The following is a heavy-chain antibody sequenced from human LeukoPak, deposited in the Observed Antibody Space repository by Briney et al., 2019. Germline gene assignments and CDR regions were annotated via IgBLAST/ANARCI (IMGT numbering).Heavy chain of an antibody. CDR1: GGSISGSSYY. Sequence: SETLSLTCTVSGGSISGSSYYWNWIRQPAGKGLEWIGRIYTSGNTNYNPSLKSRVTISLDTSKNQFSLKLSSVTAADTAVYYCARGDSGYHFDAFDIWGQGTMVTVSS. V-gene: IGHV4-61*02. CDR3: ARGDSGYHFDAFDI. D-gene: IGHD3-22*01. J-gene: IGHJ3*02. CDR2: IYTSGNT.